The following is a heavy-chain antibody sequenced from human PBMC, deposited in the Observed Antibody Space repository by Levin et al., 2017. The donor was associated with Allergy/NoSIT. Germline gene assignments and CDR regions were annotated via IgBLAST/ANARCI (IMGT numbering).Heavy chain of an antibody. Sequence: GESLKISCAASGFTFSSYEMNWVRRAPGPGLEWVSYISSTCSTIYSADSVTGRFTISRDNAKNSLYLHMNSLRAEDTAVYYCARQLGNFWSGYNYFDYWGQGTLVTVSS. CDR2: ISSTCSTI. CDR3: ARQLGNFWSGYNYFDY. CDR1: GFTFSSYE. J-gene: IGHJ4*02. V-gene: IGHV3-48*03. D-gene: IGHD3-3*01.